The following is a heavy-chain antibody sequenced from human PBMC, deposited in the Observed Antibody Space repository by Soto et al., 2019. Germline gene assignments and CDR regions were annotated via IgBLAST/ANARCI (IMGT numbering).Heavy chain of an antibody. D-gene: IGHD3-10*01. CDR3: ARGGGSGTPYYYYGMDV. J-gene: IGHJ6*02. CDR1: GYTFTGYY. Sequence: QVQLVQSGAEVKKPGASVKVSCKASGYTFTGYYMHWVRQAPGRGLEWMGWINPNSGGTNYAQKFQGWVTMTRDTSISTAYMELSRLRSDDTAVYYCARGGGSGTPYYYYGMDVWGQGTTVTVSS. CDR2: INPNSGGT. V-gene: IGHV1-2*04.